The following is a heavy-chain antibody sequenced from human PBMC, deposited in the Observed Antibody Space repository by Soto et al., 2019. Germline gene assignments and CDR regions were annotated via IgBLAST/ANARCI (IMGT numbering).Heavy chain of an antibody. J-gene: IGHJ4*02. CDR1: GYTFTSYY. D-gene: IGHD2-15*01. Sequence: QVQLVQSGAEVKKPGASVKVSCKASGYTFTSYYMHWVRQAPGQGLEWMGIINPSGGSTSYAQKFQGRVTMTRDTSTSTVYMELSSPRSEDTAVYYCARQYCSGGSCYTLDYWGQGTLVTVSS. V-gene: IGHV1-46*01. CDR3: ARQYCSGGSCYTLDY. CDR2: INPSGGST.